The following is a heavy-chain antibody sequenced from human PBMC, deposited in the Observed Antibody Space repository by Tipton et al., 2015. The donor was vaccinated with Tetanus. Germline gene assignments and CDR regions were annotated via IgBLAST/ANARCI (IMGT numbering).Heavy chain of an antibody. Sequence: SGFIFSSYGIHWVRQAPGKGLEWVAVSWYDGTDRYYADSVKGRFTISRDNSNNTLYLQMNSLRAEDTAVYYCAREADCSGGSCFSGDFDNWGQGTQVTVSS. J-gene: IGHJ4*02. CDR3: AREADCSGGSCFSGDFDN. CDR1: GFIFSSYG. D-gene: IGHD2-15*01. CDR2: SWYDGTDR. V-gene: IGHV3-33*01.